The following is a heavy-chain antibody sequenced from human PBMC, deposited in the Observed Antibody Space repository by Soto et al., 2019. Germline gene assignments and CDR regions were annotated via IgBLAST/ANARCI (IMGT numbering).Heavy chain of an antibody. CDR3: ARERDGYVGQFWYFDL. CDR1: GDTFISYS. Sequence: QAQLVQSGAAVVKPGSSVKVSCKASGDTFISYSINWLRQAPGQGFEWMGGIIPIFNTIIDAQKSQDRVTITADESTSTAYMELSSLTPDDTAVYYCARERDGYVGQFWYFDLWGRGTLITVSS. CDR2: IIPIFNTI. D-gene: IGHD5-12*01. V-gene: IGHV1-69*12. J-gene: IGHJ2*01.